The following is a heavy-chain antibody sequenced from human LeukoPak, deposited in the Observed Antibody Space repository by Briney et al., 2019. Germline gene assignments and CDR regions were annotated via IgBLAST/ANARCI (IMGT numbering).Heavy chain of an antibody. V-gene: IGHV3-74*01. CDR3: ARGGSYGDF. D-gene: IGHD3-16*01. J-gene: IGHJ4*02. CDR1: GFTFRSYW. Sequence: GGSLRLSCEASGFTFRSYWMHWVRQTPRRGLGWGSSLKIDGSSRTYADSVKGRFTIYRDNTKNTLYLQMSSLIPADTPVYYFARGGSYGDFWGQGTLVTVSS. CDR2: LKIDGSSR.